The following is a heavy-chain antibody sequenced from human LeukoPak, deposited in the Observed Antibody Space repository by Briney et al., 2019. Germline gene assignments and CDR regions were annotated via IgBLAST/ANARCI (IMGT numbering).Heavy chain of an antibody. Sequence: GGSLRLSCAASGFTFSSYAMHWVRQAPGKGLEWVAVISYDGSNKYYADSVKGRFTISSDNSKNTLYLQMNSLRAEDTAVYYCARALEGETVTSGEDYWGQGTLVTVSS. V-gene: IGHV3-30-3*01. J-gene: IGHJ4*02. CDR1: GFTFSSYA. D-gene: IGHD4-11*01. CDR2: ISYDGSNK. CDR3: ARALEGETVTSGEDY.